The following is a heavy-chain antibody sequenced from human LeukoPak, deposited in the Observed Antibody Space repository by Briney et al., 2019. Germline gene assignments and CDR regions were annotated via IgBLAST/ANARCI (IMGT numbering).Heavy chain of an antibody. V-gene: IGHV3-48*04. CDR3: ARGSRGNIAAAGHFDY. D-gene: IGHD6-13*01. CDR1: GFTFSSYG. J-gene: IGHJ4*02. Sequence: GGSLRLSCAASGFTFSSYGMSWVRQAPGKGLEWVSVSGSGSTIYYADSVKGRFTISRDNAKNSLYLQMNSLRAEDTAVYYCARGSRGNIAAAGHFDYWGQGTPVTVSS. CDR2: SGSGSTI.